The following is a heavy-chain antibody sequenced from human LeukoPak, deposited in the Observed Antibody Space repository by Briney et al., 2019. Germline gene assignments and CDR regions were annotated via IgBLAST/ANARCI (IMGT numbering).Heavy chain of an antibody. Sequence: ASVKVSCKASGYXFTSCFIHWVRQAPGQGREWLGVINPSGGSTSYAQKFQGRVTMTRDTSTSTVSMELSSLRFEDTAVYYCARGPYSGDWHFDFWGQGTLVTVSS. J-gene: IGHJ4*02. CDR2: INPSGGST. V-gene: IGHV1-46*01. CDR3: ARGPYSGDWHFDF. D-gene: IGHD6-19*01. CDR1: GYXFTSCF.